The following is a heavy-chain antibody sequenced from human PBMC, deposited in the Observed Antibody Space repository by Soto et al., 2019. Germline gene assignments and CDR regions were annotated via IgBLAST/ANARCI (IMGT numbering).Heavy chain of an antibody. CDR2: ISSSSSYI. D-gene: IGHD5-12*01. Sequence: EVQLVESGGGLVKPGGSLRLSCAASGFTFSSYSMNWVRQAPGKGLEWVSSISSSSSYIYYADSVKGRFTISRDNAKNSLYLQMNSLRAEDTAVYYCARAGDGYTNWYFDLWGHGTLVTVSS. CDR3: ARAGDGYTNWYFDL. J-gene: IGHJ2*01. V-gene: IGHV3-21*01. CDR1: GFTFSSYS.